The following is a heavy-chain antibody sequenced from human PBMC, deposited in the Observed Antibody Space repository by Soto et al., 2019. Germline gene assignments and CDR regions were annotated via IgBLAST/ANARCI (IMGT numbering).Heavy chain of an antibody. CDR1: GGTFSNYA. J-gene: IGHJ4*02. Sequence: SVKVSCKASGGTFSNYAVSWVRQAPGQGLEWMGGIIPITDTTNYAQKFQGRVTITADESATTDYMELSSLRSDDTAIYYCARGLYRSGFYLFDNWGPGTLVTVSS. D-gene: IGHD3-22*01. CDR3: ARGLYRSGFYLFDN. V-gene: IGHV1-69*13. CDR2: IIPITDTT.